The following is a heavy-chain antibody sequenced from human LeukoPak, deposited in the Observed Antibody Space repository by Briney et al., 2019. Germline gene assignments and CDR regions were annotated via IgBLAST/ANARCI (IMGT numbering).Heavy chain of an antibody. CDR2: INCNRGDT. D-gene: IGHD6-13*01. J-gene: IGHJ4*02. Sequence: ASVKVSCKASGYTFTSYGISWVRQAPGQGLEWMGWINCNRGDTTYAQTFQGRVTMTRDTSISTAYMELSSLKSDDTAVYYCAREVHSTRHFDYWGQGTLVTVSS. V-gene: IGHV1-2*02. CDR3: AREVHSTRHFDY. CDR1: GYTFTSYG.